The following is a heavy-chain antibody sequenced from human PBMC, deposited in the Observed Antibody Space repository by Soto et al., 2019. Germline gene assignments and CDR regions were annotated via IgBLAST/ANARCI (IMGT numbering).Heavy chain of an antibody. J-gene: IGHJ4*01. D-gene: IGHD6-13*01. V-gene: IGHV1-3*01. CDR1: GYTFSSYV. Sequence: ASVNVSCKASGYTFSSYVIPWVRQAPGPRLEWMGWINPGNGNTEYSQKFQGRVTITRDTSASTAYMELSSLRSEDTGVYYCVRSIAAACFDYWG. CDR3: VRSIAAACFDY. CDR2: INPGNGNT.